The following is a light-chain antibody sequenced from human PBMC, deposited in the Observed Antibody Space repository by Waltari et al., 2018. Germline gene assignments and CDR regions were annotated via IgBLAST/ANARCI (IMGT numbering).Light chain of an antibody. J-gene: IGKJ1*01. CDR3: QHYVRLPAT. Sequence: EIVLPPSPGTLSLSAGERASLSCRASQSVRTSLAWYQQKRGQAPRLLIYGTFSRATGIPDRFSGSGSGTDFSLTISRLEPEDYAVYYCQHYVRLPATFGQGTKVEIK. CDR1: QSVRTS. CDR2: GTF. V-gene: IGKV3-20*01.